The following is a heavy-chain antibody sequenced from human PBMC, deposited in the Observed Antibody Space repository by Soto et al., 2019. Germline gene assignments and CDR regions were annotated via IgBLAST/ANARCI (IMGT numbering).Heavy chain of an antibody. V-gene: IGHV1-69*08. CDR1: GGTFSSYT. CDR3: ARDMGATAYWYFDL. CDR2: IIPILGIA. J-gene: IGHJ2*01. Sequence: QVQLVQSGAEVKKPGSSVKVSCKASGGTFSSYTISWVRQAPGQGLEWMGRIIPILGIANSAQKFQGRVTITADKSMSTAYMELSSLRSEDTAVYYCARDMGATAYWYFDLWGRGTLVTVSS. D-gene: IGHD1-26*01.